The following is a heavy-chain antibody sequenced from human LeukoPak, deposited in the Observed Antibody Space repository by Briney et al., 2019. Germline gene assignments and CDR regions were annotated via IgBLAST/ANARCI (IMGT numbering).Heavy chain of an antibody. CDR3: ARGRRRERGHSYGSQGPYYYYGMDV. D-gene: IGHD5-18*01. V-gene: IGHV3-21*01. CDR1: GFTFSSYS. Sequence: PGGSLRLSCAASGFTFSSYSMNWVRQAPGKGLEWVSSTSSSSSYIYYADSVKGRFTISRDNAKNSLYLQLNSLRAEDTAVYYCARGRRRERGHSYGSQGPYYYYGMDVWGQGTTVTVSS. CDR2: TSSSSSYI. J-gene: IGHJ6*02.